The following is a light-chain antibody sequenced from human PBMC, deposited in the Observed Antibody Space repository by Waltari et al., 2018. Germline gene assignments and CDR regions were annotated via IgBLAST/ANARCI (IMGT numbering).Light chain of an antibody. Sequence: EIVLTQSPGTLSLSPGERATLSCRASQSVRRNSVAWYQQKPGQAPRLLIYGASSRATGIPDRIGGSGSGTDFTLTISRLAPEDLAVYYCQQYGNSPGTFGQGTKLQIK. CDR3: QQYGNSPGT. CDR1: QSVRRNS. CDR2: GAS. J-gene: IGKJ2*01. V-gene: IGKV3-20*01.